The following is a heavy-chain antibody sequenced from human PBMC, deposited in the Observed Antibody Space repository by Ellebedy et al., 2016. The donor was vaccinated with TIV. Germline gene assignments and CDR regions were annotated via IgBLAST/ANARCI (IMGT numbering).Heavy chain of an antibody. CDR2: INWNGGST. V-gene: IGHV3-20*03. D-gene: IGHD6-19*01. J-gene: IGHJ4*01. Sequence: GGSLRLXXAASGFTFDDYDMDWVRQAPGKGLEWVSGINWNGGSTGYADSVKGRFTISRDNAKNSLYLQMNSLRIEDTAFYYCAKDTGAGTEEWGQGTLVTVSS. CDR3: AKDTGAGTEE. CDR1: GFTFDDYD.